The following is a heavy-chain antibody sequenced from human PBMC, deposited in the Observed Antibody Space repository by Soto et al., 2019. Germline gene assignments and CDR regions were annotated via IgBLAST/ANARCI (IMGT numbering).Heavy chain of an antibody. D-gene: IGHD2-2*01. CDR3: ARGIVPADIAGRLYYGMDV. CDR2: IWYDGSNK. CDR1: GFTFSSYG. Sequence: QVQLVESGGGVVQPGRSLRLSCAASGFTFSSYGMHWVRQAPGKGLEWVAVIWYDGSNKYYADSVKGRFTISRDNSKNTLYLQMNSVRAEDTAVYYCARGIVPADIAGRLYYGMDVWGQGTTVTVSS. V-gene: IGHV3-33*01. J-gene: IGHJ6*02.